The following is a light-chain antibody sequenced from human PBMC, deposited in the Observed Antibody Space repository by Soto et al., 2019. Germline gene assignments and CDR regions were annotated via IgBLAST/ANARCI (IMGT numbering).Light chain of an antibody. CDR2: DVT. Sequence: QSALTQPRSVSGSPGQSVTISCTGTSSDVRGYNLVSWYQQHPGKAPKLVMYDVTKRPSGVPDRFSGSRSGNTASLAISGLQAEDDADYFCCSYAGSYTFVFGGGNKLTVL. J-gene: IGLJ2*01. CDR1: SSDVRGYNL. V-gene: IGLV2-11*01. CDR3: CSYAGSYTFV.